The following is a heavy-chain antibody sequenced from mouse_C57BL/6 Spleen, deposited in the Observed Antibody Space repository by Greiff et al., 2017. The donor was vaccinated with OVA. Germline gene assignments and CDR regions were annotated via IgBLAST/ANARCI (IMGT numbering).Heavy chain of an antibody. J-gene: IGHJ2*01. V-gene: IGHV1-55*01. Sequence: QVQLQQPGAELVRPGSSVKLSCKASGYTFTSYWMHWVKQRPGQGLEWIGDIYPGSGSTNYNEKFKSKATLTVDTSSSTAYMQLSILTSEDSAVYYCARGGYDYDGGDYWGQGTTLTVSS. CDR2: IYPGSGST. CDR1: GYTFTSYW. CDR3: ARGGYDYDGGDY. D-gene: IGHD2-4*01.